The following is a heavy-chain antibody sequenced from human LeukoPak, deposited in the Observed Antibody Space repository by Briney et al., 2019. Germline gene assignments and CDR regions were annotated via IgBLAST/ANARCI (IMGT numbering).Heavy chain of an antibody. D-gene: IGHD3-22*01. Sequence: SETLSLTRTVSGGSISSDFWSWIRQPAGKGLEWIGRIYTSGSTNYNPPLKSRVTMSVDTSKIQFSLKLSSVTAADTAVYYCARGRNYYDSSGYYYESAFDIWGQGTMVTVSS. CDR3: ARGRNYYDSSGYYYESAFDI. J-gene: IGHJ3*02. CDR1: GGSISSDF. CDR2: IYTSGST. V-gene: IGHV4-4*07.